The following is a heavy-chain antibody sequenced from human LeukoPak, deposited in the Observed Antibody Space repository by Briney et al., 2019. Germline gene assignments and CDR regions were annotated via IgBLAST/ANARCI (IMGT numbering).Heavy chain of an antibody. V-gene: IGHV1-69-2*01. J-gene: IGHJ6*03. CDR3: APEIMGLRDEYYYYYYMDV. CDR2: VDPEDGET. CDR1: GYTFTDYY. D-gene: IGHD3-16*01. Sequence: ASVKVSCKGSGYTFTDYYMDWVQQAPGKGMEWMGLVDPEDGETIYEEKFQGRGTITADTATDTDYMELKRLRSEDTAVYYCAPEIMGLRDEYYYYYYMDVWGKGTTVTVSS.